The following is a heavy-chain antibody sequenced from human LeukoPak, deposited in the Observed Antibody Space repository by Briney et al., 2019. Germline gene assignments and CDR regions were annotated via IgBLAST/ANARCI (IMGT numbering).Heavy chain of an antibody. Sequence: GEPLKISFQGSGFRFTSYWIGWVRPMPGKSLEWMGIIYPGDSDTRYSPSFQGQVTISADKSIRTAYLQWSSLKASDTAMYYCAFGISYSTYEYWGQATLVTVSS. CDR2: IYPGDSDT. CDR3: AFGISYSTYEY. CDR1: GFRFTSYW. D-gene: IGHD1-26*01. J-gene: IGHJ4*02. V-gene: IGHV5-51*01.